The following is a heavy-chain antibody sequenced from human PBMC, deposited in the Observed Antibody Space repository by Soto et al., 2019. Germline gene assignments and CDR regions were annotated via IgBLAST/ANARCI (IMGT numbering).Heavy chain of an antibody. Sequence: SETLSLTCAVSGYPISSGYYWGWIRQPPGKGLEWIGIIHHSGSTYYNPSLRSRITISVDTSKNQFSLKMPSVAAADTAVYYCARSSGYVPGGYWGQGILVTVSS. CDR2: IHHSGST. CDR3: ARSSGYVPGGY. J-gene: IGHJ4*02. CDR1: GYPISSGYY. V-gene: IGHV4-38-2*01. D-gene: IGHD5-12*01.